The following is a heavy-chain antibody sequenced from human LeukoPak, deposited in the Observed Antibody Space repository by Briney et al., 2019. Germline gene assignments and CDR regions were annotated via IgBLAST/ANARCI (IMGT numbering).Heavy chain of an antibody. Sequence: PSETLSLTCTVSGGSISSSSSYWGWIRQPPGKGLEWIGSISYSGSTYPNPSLKSRVTISVDTSKNQFSLKLSSVTAADTAVYYCARVVYDSSLTTPHNWFDPWGQGTLVTVSS. CDR1: GGSISSSSSY. CDR3: ARVVYDSSLTTPHNWFDP. J-gene: IGHJ5*02. V-gene: IGHV4-39*07. CDR2: ISYSGST. D-gene: IGHD3-22*01.